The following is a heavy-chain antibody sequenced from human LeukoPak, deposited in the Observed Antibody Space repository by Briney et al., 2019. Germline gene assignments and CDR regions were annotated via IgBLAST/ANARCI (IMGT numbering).Heavy chain of an antibody. CDR3: ARLYCSGGSCYSD. CDR1: GFTFSSYW. J-gene: IGHJ4*02. D-gene: IGHD2-15*01. V-gene: IGHV3-7*05. CDR2: IKQDESEK. Sequence: PGGSLRLSCAASGFTFSSYWTSWVRQAPGKGLEWVANIKQDESEKYYVDSVKGRFTISRDNAKNSLYLQMNSLRAEDTAVYYCARLYCSGGSCYSDWGQGTLVTVSS.